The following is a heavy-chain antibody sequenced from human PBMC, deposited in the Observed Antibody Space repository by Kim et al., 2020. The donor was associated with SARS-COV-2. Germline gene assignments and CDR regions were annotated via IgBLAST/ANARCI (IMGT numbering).Heavy chain of an antibody. J-gene: IGHJ4*02. V-gene: IGHV3-23*01. CDR3: AKQRGALMPAAANY. CDR2: ISGGGDNT. Sequence: GGSLRLSCAASGFTFSNYAMSWVRQAPGEGLEWVSAISGGGDNTYYADSVRGRFTISRDNSKNTLYLQMNSLKTEDTAVYHCAKQRGALMPAAANYWGQGTLVTVSS. CDR1: GFTFSNYA. D-gene: IGHD2-2*01.